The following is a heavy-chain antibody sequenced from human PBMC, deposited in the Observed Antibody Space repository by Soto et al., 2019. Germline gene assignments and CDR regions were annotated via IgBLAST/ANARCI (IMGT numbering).Heavy chain of an antibody. CDR1: GGTFNTYA. CDR2: ISPMFGAA. CDR3: AREVQFHTPDFVY. Sequence: QVQLVQSGAEMKKPGSSVKVSCQSSGGTFNTYAMNWVRQAPGQGPEWMGDISPMFGAANYAPKFQGRVTITADESTGTSYMQLSSLTSEDTALYFCAREVQFHTPDFVYWGQGTLVTVSS. J-gene: IGHJ4*02. V-gene: IGHV1-69*19.